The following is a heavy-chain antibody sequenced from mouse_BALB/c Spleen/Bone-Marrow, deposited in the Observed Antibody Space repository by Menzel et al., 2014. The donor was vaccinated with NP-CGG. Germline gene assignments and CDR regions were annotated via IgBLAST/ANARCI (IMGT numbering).Heavy chain of an antibody. Sequence: EVKLMEPGGGLVKLGGSLKLSCAASGFTFSSYYMSWVRQTPEKRLELVAAINSNGGSTYYPDTVKGRFAISRDNAKNTLYLQMSSLKSEDTALYYCARLGNDDAMDYWGQGTSVTVSS. J-gene: IGHJ4*01. CDR1: GFTFSSYY. CDR3: ARLGNDDAMDY. V-gene: IGHV5-6-2*01. CDR2: INSNGGST. D-gene: IGHD2-12*01.